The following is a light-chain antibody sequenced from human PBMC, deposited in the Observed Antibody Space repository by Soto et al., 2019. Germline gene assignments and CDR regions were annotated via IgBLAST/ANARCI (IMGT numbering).Light chain of an antibody. V-gene: IGLV2-14*01. CDR1: SSDVGGYNY. J-gene: IGLJ2*01. Sequence: QSVLTHPASVSGSPGQSITISCTGTSSDVGGYNYVSWYQQHPGKAPKLMIYEVSNRPSGVSNRFSGSKSGNTASLTISGLQAEDEADYYCNSYTSSTTLVFGGGTKLTVL. CDR2: EVS. CDR3: NSYTSSTTLV.